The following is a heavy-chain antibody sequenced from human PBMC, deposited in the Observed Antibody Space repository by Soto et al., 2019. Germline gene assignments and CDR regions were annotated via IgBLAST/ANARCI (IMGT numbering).Heavy chain of an antibody. CDR1: GFTFSTYG. J-gene: IGHJ3*02. CDR2: VWFDGSDK. Sequence: PLRLSCAASGFTFSTYGMHWVRQAPGKGLEWVALVWFDGSDKYSSDSVKGRFTISRDNSKNTLYLQMNSLRAEDTAVYYCARLYCSASSCYSVGGFDIWGQGTMVTVSS. V-gene: IGHV3-33*01. D-gene: IGHD2-15*01. CDR3: ARLYCSASSCYSVGGFDI.